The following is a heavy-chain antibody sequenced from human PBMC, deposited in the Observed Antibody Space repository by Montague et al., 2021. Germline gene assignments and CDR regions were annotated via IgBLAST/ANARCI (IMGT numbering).Heavy chain of an antibody. CDR3: ARVFSSLYAGWFDP. J-gene: IGHJ5*02. CDR1: GASISSYVYY. D-gene: IGHD6-13*01. V-gene: IGHV4-39*07. CDR2: IYNSGNS. Sequence: SETLSLTCTVSGASISSYVYYWAWTRQSPGKGLERIGCIYNSGNSFSQPSLKSRITMAVDTSKNQFSLKLTSVTAADTAIYYCARVFSSLYAGWFDPWGQGTLVTVSS.